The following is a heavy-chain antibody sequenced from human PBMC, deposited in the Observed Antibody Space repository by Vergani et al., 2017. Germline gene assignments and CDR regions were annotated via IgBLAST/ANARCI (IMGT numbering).Heavy chain of an antibody. V-gene: IGHV1-69*09. CDR1: GYTFTSYA. CDR2: IIPILGIA. Sequence: QVQLVQSGSELKKPGASVKVSCKASGYTFTSYAMNWVRQAPGQGLEWMGRIIPILGIANYAQKFQGRVTITADKSTSTAYMELSSLRSEDTAVYYCARELYYYGSGSYRYYYYGMDVWGQGTTVTVSS. CDR3: ARELYYYGSGSYRYYYYGMDV. J-gene: IGHJ6*02. D-gene: IGHD3-10*01.